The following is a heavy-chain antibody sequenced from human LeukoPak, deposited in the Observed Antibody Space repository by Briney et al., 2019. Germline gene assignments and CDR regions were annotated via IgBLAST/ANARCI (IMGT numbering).Heavy chain of an antibody. D-gene: IGHD6-19*01. Sequence: GESLKISCKGSGYSFTNYWIGWVRQKPGKGLEWMGIIYPGDSDTRYSPSFQGQVTISADKSTSTAYMQWSSLKASDSAMYYCARHGPVAGTFSYGMDVWGQGTTVTVSS. V-gene: IGHV5-51*01. CDR1: GYSFTNYW. CDR2: IYPGDSDT. J-gene: IGHJ6*02. CDR3: ARHGPVAGTFSYGMDV.